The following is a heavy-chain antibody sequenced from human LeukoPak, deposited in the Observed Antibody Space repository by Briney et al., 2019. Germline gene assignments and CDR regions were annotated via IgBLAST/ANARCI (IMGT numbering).Heavy chain of an antibody. J-gene: IGHJ4*02. CDR3: ARGFIVGATGDYFDY. D-gene: IGHD1-26*01. CDR2: INPSGGST. Sequence: GASVKVSCKASGYTFTGYHMHWVRQAPGQGLEWMGIINPSGGSTSYAQKFQGRVTMTRDTSTSTVYMELSSLRSEDTAVYYSARGFIVGATGDYFDYWGQGTLVTVSS. CDR1: GYTFTGYH. V-gene: IGHV1-46*01.